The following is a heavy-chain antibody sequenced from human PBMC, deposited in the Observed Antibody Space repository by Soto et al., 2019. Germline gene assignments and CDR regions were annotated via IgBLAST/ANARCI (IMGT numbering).Heavy chain of an antibody. J-gene: IGHJ6*03. CDR3: AREEVTEHYTDYMDV. CDR1: GYTFTRYG. D-gene: IGHD3-3*01. Sequence: QVQLVQSGGEVKKPGASVKVSCKASGYTFTRYGISCVRQAPGQGLEWMVWITAYNGHTKYAQKVQGRGTMTTDTSTRTAYMARRSLRSDDAAVYYWAREEVTEHYTDYMDVWGKGNTVTVSS. CDR2: ITAYNGHT. V-gene: IGHV1-18*01.